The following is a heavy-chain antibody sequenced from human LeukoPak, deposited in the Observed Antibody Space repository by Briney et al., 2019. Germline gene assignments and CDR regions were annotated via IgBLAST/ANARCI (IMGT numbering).Heavy chain of an antibody. CDR1: GGSISSGDYY. J-gene: IGHJ4*02. D-gene: IGHD3-22*01. CDR3: ARVSSGYYDY. Sequence: SETLSLTCTVSGGSISSGDYYWSWIRQPPGKGRESRGYIYYSQSRYYIPSHKSRITISVDTTKIQFALKLSSVTAADTAVYDCARVSSGYYDYWGQGTLVTVSS. CDR2: IYYSQSR. V-gene: IGHV4-30-4*01.